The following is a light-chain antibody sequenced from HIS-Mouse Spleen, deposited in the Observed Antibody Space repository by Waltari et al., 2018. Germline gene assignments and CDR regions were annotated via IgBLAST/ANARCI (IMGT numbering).Light chain of an antibody. Sequence: SYELTQPPSVSVSPGQTARITCSGDALPKKYAYWYQQKSGQAPGLVIYEDSKRPSCIPERFSGSSSGTMATLTISGAQVEDEADYYCYSTDSSGNHRVFGGGTKLTVL. CDR3: YSTDSSGNHRV. CDR1: ALPKKY. CDR2: EDS. V-gene: IGLV3-10*01. J-gene: IGLJ2*01.